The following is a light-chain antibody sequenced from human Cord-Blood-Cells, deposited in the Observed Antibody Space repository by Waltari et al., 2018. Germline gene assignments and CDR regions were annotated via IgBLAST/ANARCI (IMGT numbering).Light chain of an antibody. CDR1: QSISSY. Sequence: DIQMTQSPSSLSASVGDRVTITCQASQSISSYLNLYQQKPGKAPKLLIYAGSSLQRWVPSRFSCSESVTDFTLTISSLQPEDVATDYCQQSYSTPYTFGQGTKLEIK. CDR2: AGS. V-gene: IGKV1-39*01. CDR3: QQSYSTPYT. J-gene: IGKJ2*01.